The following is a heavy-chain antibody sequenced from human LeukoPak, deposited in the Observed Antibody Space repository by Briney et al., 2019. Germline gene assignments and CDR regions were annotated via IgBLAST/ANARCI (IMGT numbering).Heavy chain of an antibody. CDR3: ARPYYYDSRIDP. J-gene: IGHJ5*02. CDR2: MYYGGST. Sequence: SETLSLTCTVSGGSISSGDYYWSWIRQPPGKGLEWIAYMYYGGSTYYNPSLKSRVTMSADTSKDQLSLKLSSVTAADTAVYYCARPYYYDSRIDPWGQGILVTVSS. V-gene: IGHV4-30-4*01. D-gene: IGHD3-22*01. CDR1: GGSISSGDYY.